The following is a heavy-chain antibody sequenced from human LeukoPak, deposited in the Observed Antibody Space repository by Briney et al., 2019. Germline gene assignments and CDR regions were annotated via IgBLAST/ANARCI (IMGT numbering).Heavy chain of an antibody. Sequence: KSSETLSLTCTVSGRSINSYYWSWIRQPPGKGLEWIGYLYYSGSTNYKPSLKSRVTISVDTSKNQFSLKLSSVTAADTAVYYCARHENLYYSSPFDIWGQGTKVTVSS. CDR2: LYYSGST. CDR1: GRSINSYY. V-gene: IGHV4-59*08. D-gene: IGHD3-22*01. CDR3: ARHENLYYSSPFDI. J-gene: IGHJ3*02.